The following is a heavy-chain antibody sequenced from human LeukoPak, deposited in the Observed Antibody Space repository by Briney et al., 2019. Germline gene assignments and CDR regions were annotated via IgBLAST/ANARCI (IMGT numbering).Heavy chain of an antibody. CDR1: GYTSTGYY. CDR3: ALAVAGTYYFDY. J-gene: IGHJ4*02. D-gene: IGHD6-19*01. CDR2: INPNSGGT. V-gene: IGHV1-2*02. Sequence: ASVKVSCKASGYTSTGYYMHWVRQAPGQGLEWMGWINPNSGGTNYVEKLQGRVTMTRDTSISTAYMELSRLRSDDTAVYYCALAVAGTYYFDYWGQGTLVTVSS.